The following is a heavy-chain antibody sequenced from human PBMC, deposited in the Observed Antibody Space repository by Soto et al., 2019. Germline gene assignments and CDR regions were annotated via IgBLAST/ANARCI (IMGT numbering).Heavy chain of an antibody. D-gene: IGHD2-2*01. CDR2: INAGNGNT. CDR3: ARDWDIVVVPAAMHPGD. J-gene: IGHJ4*02. Sequence: GASVKVSCKASGYTFTSYAMHWVRQAPGQRLEWMGWINAGNGNTKYSQKFQGRVTITRDTSASTAYMELSSLRSEDTAVYYCARDWDIVVVPAAMHPGDWGQGTRVTVAS. V-gene: IGHV1-3*01. CDR1: GYTFTSYA.